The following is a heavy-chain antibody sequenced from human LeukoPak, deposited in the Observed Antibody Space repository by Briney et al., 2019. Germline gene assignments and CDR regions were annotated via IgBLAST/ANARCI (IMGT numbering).Heavy chain of an antibody. CDR3: ARGRSSHSSSWSLYYYYYMDV. Sequence: SETLSLTCAVYGGSFSGYYWSWIRQPPGKGLEWIGEINHSGSTNYNPSLKSRVTISVDTSKNQFSLKLSSVTAADTAVYYCARGRSSHSSSWSLYYYYYMDVWGKGTTVTVSS. V-gene: IGHV4-34*01. D-gene: IGHD6-13*01. CDR2: INHSGST. J-gene: IGHJ6*03. CDR1: GGSFSGYY.